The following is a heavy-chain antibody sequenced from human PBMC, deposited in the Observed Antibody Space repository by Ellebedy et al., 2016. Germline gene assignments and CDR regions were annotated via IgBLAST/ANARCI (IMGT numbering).Heavy chain of an antibody. CDR3: ARYVGDSYGFFADVGERTFDY. CDR2: IYYSGST. D-gene: IGHD5-18*01. Sequence: SETLSLXXTVSGGSISSSSYYWGWIRQPPGKGLEWIGSIYYSGSTYYNPSLKSRVTISVDTSKNQFSLKLSSVTAADTAVYYCARYVGDSYGFFADVGERTFDYWGQGTLVTVSS. CDR1: GGSISSSSYY. V-gene: IGHV4-39*07. J-gene: IGHJ4*02.